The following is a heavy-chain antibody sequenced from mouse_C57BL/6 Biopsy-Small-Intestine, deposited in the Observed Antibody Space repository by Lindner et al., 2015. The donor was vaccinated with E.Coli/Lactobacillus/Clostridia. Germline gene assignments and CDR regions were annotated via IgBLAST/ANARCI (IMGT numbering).Heavy chain of an antibody. Sequence: VQLQESGAELARPGASVKLSCKASGYTFTSYGISWVKQRTGQGLEWIGEIYPRSGNTYYNEKFKGKATLTADKSSSTAYMELRSLTSEDSAVYFCARRDYDGSWFAYWGQGTLVTVSA. D-gene: IGHD2-4*01. CDR2: IYPRSGNT. CDR1: GYTFTSYG. J-gene: IGHJ3*01. V-gene: IGHV1-81*01. CDR3: ARRDYDGSWFAY.